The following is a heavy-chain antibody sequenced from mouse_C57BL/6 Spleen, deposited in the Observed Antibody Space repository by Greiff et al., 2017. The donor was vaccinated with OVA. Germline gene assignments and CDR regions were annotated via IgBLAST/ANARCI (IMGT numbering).Heavy chain of an antibody. V-gene: IGHV1-81*01. J-gene: IGHJ3*01. Sequence: QVQLKQSGAELARPGASVKLSCKASGYTFTSYGISWVKQRPGQGLEWIGEIYPRSGNTYYNEKFKGKATLTADKSSSTAYMELRSLTSEDSAVYFGASGVTAPSDFAYWGQGTLVTVSA. CDR1: GYTFTSYG. D-gene: IGHD2-13*01. CDR2: IYPRSGNT. CDR3: ASGVTAPSDFAY.